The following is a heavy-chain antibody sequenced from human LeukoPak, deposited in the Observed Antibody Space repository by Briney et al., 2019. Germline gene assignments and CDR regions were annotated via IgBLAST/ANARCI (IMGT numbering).Heavy chain of an antibody. CDR3: ATGPKQAD. CDR2: INHSGST. J-gene: IGHJ4*02. Sequence: KPSETLSLTCAVYGGSFSGYYWSWIRQPPGKGLEWIGEINHSGSTNYNPSLKSRVTISVDTSKNQFSLKLSSVTAADTAVYYCATGPKQADWGQGTLVTVSS. CDR1: GGSFSGYY. V-gene: IGHV4-34*01. D-gene: IGHD1/OR15-1a*01.